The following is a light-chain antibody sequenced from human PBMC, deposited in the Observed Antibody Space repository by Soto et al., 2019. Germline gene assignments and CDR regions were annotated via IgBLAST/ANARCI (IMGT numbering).Light chain of an antibody. CDR1: QSISSW. J-gene: IGKJ1*01. V-gene: IGKV1-5*01. CDR3: QQYMSYPWT. CDR2: DAS. Sequence: DIQLTQSPSTLSASVGDRGTITCRASQSISSWLAWYQQTTGKAPKFLIYDASNLERGVPSRFRGSGSGTEFTLTISRLQPDDFETYYCQQYMSYPWTFGQGTKVDIK.